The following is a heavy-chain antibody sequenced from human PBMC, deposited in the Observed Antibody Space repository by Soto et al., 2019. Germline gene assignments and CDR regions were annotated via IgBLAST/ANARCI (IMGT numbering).Heavy chain of an antibody. V-gene: IGHV4-30-4*01. CDR2: IYYSGST. D-gene: IGHD3-3*01. J-gene: IGHJ6*02. Sequence: SETLSLTCTVSGGSISSGDYYWSWIRQPPGKGLEWIGYIYYSGSTYYNPSLKSRVTISVDTSKNQFSLKLSSVTAADTAVYYCARGRDGGVNYHYYYGMDVWGQGTTVTVSS. CDR3: ARGRDGGVNYHYYYGMDV. CDR1: GGSISSGDYY.